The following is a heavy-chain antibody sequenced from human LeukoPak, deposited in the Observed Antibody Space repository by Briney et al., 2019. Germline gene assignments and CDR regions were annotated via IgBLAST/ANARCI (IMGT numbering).Heavy chain of an antibody. J-gene: IGHJ4*02. Sequence: PSGTLSLTCAVYGGSFSGYYWSWIRQPPGKGLEWIGEINHSGSTNYNPSLKSRVTISVDTSKNQFSLKLSSVTAADTAVYYCARSYYSDLDYWGQGTLVTVSS. CDR3: ARSYYSDLDY. V-gene: IGHV4-34*01. CDR2: INHSGST. D-gene: IGHD3-10*01. CDR1: GGSFSGYY.